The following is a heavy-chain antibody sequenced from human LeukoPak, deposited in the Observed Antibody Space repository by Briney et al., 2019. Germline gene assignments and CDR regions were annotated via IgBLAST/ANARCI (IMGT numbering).Heavy chain of an antibody. CDR2: IFHGGST. CDR1: GGSISSSGYY. Sequence: SETLSLTCTVSGGSISSSGYYWSWIRQPPGKGLEWIGDIFHGGSTNSNPSLRSRVTMSEDKSKNQFSLKLSSVTAADTAVYYCARTSPVARNSLDYWGPGTLVTVSS. V-gene: IGHV4-39*07. CDR3: ARTSPVARNSLDY. D-gene: IGHD1-14*01. J-gene: IGHJ4*02.